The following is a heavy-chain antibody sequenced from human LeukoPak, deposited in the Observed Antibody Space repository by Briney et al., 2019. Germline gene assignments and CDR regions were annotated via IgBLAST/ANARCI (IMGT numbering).Heavy chain of an antibody. Sequence: ASVKVSCKVSGYTLTELSMHWVRQAPGQGLEWMGWINTNTGNPTYAQGFTGRFVFSLDTSVSTAYLQISSLKAEDTAVYYCARGARGYCSGGSCYAVGVGIDYWGQGTLVTVSS. D-gene: IGHD2-15*01. CDR1: GYTLTELS. CDR2: INTNTGNP. J-gene: IGHJ4*02. CDR3: ARGARGYCSGGSCYAVGVGIDY. V-gene: IGHV7-4-1*02.